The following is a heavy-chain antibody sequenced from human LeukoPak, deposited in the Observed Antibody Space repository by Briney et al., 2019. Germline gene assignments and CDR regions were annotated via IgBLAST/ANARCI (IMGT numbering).Heavy chain of an antibody. CDR1: GGSFRGYY. CDR2: INHSGST. D-gene: IGHD3-9*01. V-gene: IGHV4-34*01. J-gene: IGHJ6*02. CDR3: ASIPRYYDILTGYFDGYYYYGMDV. Sequence: SETLSLTCALYGGSFRGYYWSWIRQPPGKGLEWIGEINHSGSTNYNPSLKSRVTISVDTSKNQFSLKLSSVTAADTAVYYCASIPRYYDILTGYFDGYYYYGMDVWGQGTTVTVSS.